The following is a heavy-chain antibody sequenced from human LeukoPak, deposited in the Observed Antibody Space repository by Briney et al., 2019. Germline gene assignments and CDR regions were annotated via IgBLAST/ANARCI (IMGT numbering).Heavy chain of an antibody. CDR1: GFPFYTYD. CDR3: ARGIGAYFDY. CDR2: IGTAGDT. V-gene: IGHV3-13*01. Sequence: PGGSLRLSCAASGFPFYTYDMHWVRQATGKGLDSVSTIGTAGDTYFQASVRGRFTLSRDNAKNSLDLQMNGLRAGDTAVYYCARGIGAYFDYWGQGSLVTVSP. J-gene: IGHJ4*01. D-gene: IGHD3-16*01.